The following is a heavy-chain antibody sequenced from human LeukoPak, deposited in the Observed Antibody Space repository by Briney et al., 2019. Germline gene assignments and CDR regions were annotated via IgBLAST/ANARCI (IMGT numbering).Heavy chain of an antibody. CDR1: GFTVSGNY. Sequence: GGSLRLSCAASGFTVSGNYMNWVRQAPGKGLEWVSVIYSGGSTYYTDSVKGRFTISRDNSKNTLYLQMNNLRVEDTAVYYCARGPQGKSGSPPYYFDYWGQGTLVTVSS. J-gene: IGHJ4*02. CDR3: ARGPQGKSGSPPYYFDY. CDR2: IYSGGST. D-gene: IGHD1-26*01. V-gene: IGHV3-66*01.